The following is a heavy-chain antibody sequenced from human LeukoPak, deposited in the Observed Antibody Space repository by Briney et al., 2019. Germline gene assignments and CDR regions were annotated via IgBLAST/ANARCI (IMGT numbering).Heavy chain of an antibody. CDR3: ARTRTTVTTDYYYYGMDV. CDR2: IDWDDDK. J-gene: IGHJ6*02. D-gene: IGHD4-17*01. CDR1: GFSLSTSGMC. V-gene: IGHV2-70*11. Sequence: SGPALVKPTQTLTLTCTFSGFSLSTSGMCVSWIRQPPGKALERLARIDWDDDKYYSTSLKTRLTISKDTSKNQVVLTMTNMDPVDTATYYCARTRTTVTTDYYYYGMDVWGQGTTVTVSS.